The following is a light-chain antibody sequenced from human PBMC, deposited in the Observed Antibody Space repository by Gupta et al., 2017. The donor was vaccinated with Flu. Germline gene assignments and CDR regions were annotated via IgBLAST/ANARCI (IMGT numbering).Light chain of an antibody. CDR3: QVWDNSSDHVV. J-gene: IGLJ2*01. Sequence: SYVLTQPPSVSVAPGKTARITCGGDNIGSKSVHGYQQKPGQAPVLVVYDDSGRPSGSPERFSGSNSGNTATLTISRVEAADEADYYCQVWDNSSDHVVFGGGTKVTV. CDR1: NIGSKS. V-gene: IGLV3-21*03. CDR2: DDS.